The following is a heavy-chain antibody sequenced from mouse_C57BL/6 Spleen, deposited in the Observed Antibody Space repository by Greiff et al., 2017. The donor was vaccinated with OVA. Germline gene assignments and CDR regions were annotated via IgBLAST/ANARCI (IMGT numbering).Heavy chain of an antibody. D-gene: IGHD2-2*01. J-gene: IGHJ1*03. CDR2: IYPGDGDT. CDR1: GYAFSSSW. V-gene: IGHV1-82*01. CDR3: ARSLSTMVTDWYFDV. Sequence: VKLVESGPELVKPGASVKISCKASGYAFSSSWMNWVKQRPGKGLEWIGRIYPGDGDTNYNGKFKGKATLTADKSSSTAYMQLSSLTSEDSAVYFCARSLSTMVTDWYFDVWGTGTTVTVSS.